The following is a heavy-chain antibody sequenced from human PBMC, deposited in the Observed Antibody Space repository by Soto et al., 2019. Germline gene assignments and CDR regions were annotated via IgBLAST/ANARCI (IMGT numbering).Heavy chain of an antibody. CDR3: ARGAMANFDY. CDR1: GGTFGSHG. J-gene: IGHJ4*02. D-gene: IGHD5-18*01. Sequence: SVKVSCKASGGTFGSHGIAWVRQAPGQGLEWMGGLIAMLGTPTYARKVQGRATITADESLASSYLELRSLRSEDTAVYCCARGAMANFDYWGQGTVVTVSS. V-gene: IGHV1-69*13. CDR2: LIAMLGTP.